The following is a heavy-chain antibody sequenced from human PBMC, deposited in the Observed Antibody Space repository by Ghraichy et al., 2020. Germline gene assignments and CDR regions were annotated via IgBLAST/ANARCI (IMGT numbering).Heavy chain of an antibody. Sequence: GGSLRLSCAASGFTFSGSAMHWVRQASGKGLEWVGRIRSKANTYATAYAASVKGRFTISRDDSKNTAYLQMNSLKTEDTAVYYCTSGPFYDAFDIWGQGTTVTVSS. V-gene: IGHV3-73*01. CDR1: GFTFSGSA. J-gene: IGHJ3*02. CDR3: TSGPFYDAFDI. CDR2: IRSKANTYAT.